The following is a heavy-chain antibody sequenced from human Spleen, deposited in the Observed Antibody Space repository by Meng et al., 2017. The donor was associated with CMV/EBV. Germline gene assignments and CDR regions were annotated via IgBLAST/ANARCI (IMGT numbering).Heavy chain of an antibody. Sequence: GSLRLSCAVYGGSFSGYYWSWIRQPPGKGLEWIGEINHSGSTNYNPSLKSRVTISVDTSKNQFSLKLSSVTAADTAVYYCARAGSDCSSTSCSSYYYYGMDVWGQGTTVTVSS. D-gene: IGHD2-2*01. J-gene: IGHJ6*02. V-gene: IGHV4-34*01. CDR3: ARAGSDCSSTSCSSYYYYGMDV. CDR2: INHSGST. CDR1: GGSFSGYY.